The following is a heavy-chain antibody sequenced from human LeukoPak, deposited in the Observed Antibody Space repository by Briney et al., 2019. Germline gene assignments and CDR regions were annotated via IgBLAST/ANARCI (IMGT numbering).Heavy chain of an antibody. J-gene: IGHJ4*02. CDR2: IWYDGSKK. CDR1: GLTFSSYG. CDR3: ARDRIRGSSSSWGGGFDD. Sequence: GGSLRLSCAASGLTFSSYGMHWVRQAPGKGLEWVALIWYDGSKKYYADSVKGRFTISRDNSKNTLFLEMNSLRAEDTAVYYCARDRIRGSSSSWGGGFDDWGQGALVTVSS. D-gene: IGHD6-6*01. V-gene: IGHV3-33*01.